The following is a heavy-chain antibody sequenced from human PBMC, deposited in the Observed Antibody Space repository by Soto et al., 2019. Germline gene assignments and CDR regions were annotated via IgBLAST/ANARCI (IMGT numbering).Heavy chain of an antibody. CDR2: IWYDGSNK. J-gene: IGHJ4*02. CDR1: GFTFSSYG. CDR3: ARDPELGIAAAGIPFAY. V-gene: IGHV3-33*01. D-gene: IGHD6-13*01. Sequence: PGGSLRLSCAASGFTFSSYGMHWVRQAPGKVLEWVAVIWYDGSNKYYADSVKGRFTISRDNSKNTLYLQMNSLRDEDTAVYYCARDPELGIAAAGIPFAYWGQGTLVTVSS.